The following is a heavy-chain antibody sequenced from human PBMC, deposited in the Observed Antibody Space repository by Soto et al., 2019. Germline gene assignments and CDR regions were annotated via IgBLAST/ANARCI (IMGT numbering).Heavy chain of an antibody. J-gene: IGHJ1*01. CDR3: ARLGGIVDTGTWIQ. Sequence: GESLKISGKASGYRFSTYWIGWVRQMPGKGPEWMAIIYPGDSDTRENPSFQGQVTISADKSSNTVHLQWRSLKASDTAIYYCARLGGIVDTGTWIQWGQGTPVTVSS. D-gene: IGHD1-26*01. V-gene: IGHV5-51*01. CDR1: GYRFSTYW. CDR2: IYPGDSDT.